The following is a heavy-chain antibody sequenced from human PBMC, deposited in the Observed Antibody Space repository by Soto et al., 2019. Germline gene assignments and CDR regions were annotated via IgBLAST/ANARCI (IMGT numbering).Heavy chain of an antibody. J-gene: IGHJ4*02. D-gene: IGHD3-16*01. CDR3: ARSGHSFGGAV. V-gene: IGHV4-59*11. CDR2: MFYTGRA. CDR1: GASMENHY. Sequence: SETLSLTCTVSGASMENHYGSWIRQPPGKGLEYIGYMFYTGRADYNASFTSRVTMSVDTSNNQFSLKLRSVSAADTAVYYCARSGHSFGGAVWGRGIQVTVSS.